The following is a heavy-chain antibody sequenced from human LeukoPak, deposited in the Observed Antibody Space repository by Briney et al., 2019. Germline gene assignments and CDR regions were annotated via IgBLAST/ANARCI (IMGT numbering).Heavy chain of an antibody. V-gene: IGHV4-4*07. CDR2: IYTSGGT. D-gene: IGHD3-10*01. CDR3: ARGAVMVRGVYPLGDWFDP. Sequence: SETLSLTCTVSGGSISSYYWSWIRQPAGKGLEWIGRIYTSGGTNYNPSLKSRVTMSVDTSKNQFSLKLSSVTAADTAVYYCARGAVMVRGVYPLGDWFDPWGQGTLVTVSS. CDR1: GGSISSYY. J-gene: IGHJ5*02.